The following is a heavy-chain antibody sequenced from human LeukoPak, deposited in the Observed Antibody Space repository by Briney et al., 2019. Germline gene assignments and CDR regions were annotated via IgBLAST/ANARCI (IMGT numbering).Heavy chain of an antibody. CDR2: IYHSGST. CDR1: GGSISSSNW. Sequence: PSETLSLTCAVSGGSISSSNWWSWVRQPPREGLEGIGEIYHSGSTNYNPSLKSRVTISVDKSKNQFSLKLSSVTAADTAVYYCASETYYYGSGGLDYWGQGTLVTVSS. CDR3: ASETYYYGSGGLDY. J-gene: IGHJ4*02. D-gene: IGHD3-10*01. V-gene: IGHV4-4*02.